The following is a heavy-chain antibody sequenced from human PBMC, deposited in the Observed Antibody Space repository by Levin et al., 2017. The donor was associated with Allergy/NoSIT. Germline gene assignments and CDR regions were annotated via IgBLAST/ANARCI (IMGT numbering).Heavy chain of an antibody. V-gene: IGHV4-59*01. CDR1: GASISSYY. J-gene: IGHJ4*02. D-gene: IGHD6-6*01. Sequence: SETLSLTCTVSGASISSYYWSWIRQPPGKELEWIGYIYSSGSTKYNPSLKSRVTMSVDTSKNQFSLKLTSVTAADMAVYYCARVVPPGFSDYWGQGTLVTVSS. CDR3: ARVVPPGFSDY. CDR2: IYSSGST.